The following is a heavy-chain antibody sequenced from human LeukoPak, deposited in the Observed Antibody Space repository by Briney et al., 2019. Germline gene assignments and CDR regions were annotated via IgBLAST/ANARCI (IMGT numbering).Heavy chain of an antibody. CDR3: AKRIDRRFDY. Sequence: GGSLRLSCAASGFAISTYAMAWVRQAPGKGLEWISSLSSGRSPSYSDSLEGRLTMSSDNSKNTLYLQMNSLRAEDTAVYYCAKRIDRRFDYWGQGTLVTVSS. J-gene: IGHJ4*02. CDR2: LSSGRSP. CDR1: GFAISTYA. D-gene: IGHD3-22*01. V-gene: IGHV3-23*05.